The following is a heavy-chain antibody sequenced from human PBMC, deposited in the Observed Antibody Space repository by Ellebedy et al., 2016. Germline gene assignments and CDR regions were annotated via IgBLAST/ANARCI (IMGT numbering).Heavy chain of an antibody. CDR2: VKQDGSEK. CDR1: GFIVSSNY. V-gene: IGHV3-7*03. CDR3: ATDPNAMDV. J-gene: IGHJ6*02. Sequence: GESLKISCAASGFIVSSNYMSWVRQAPGKGLEWVANVKQDGSEKYYVDSVKGRFTISRDNAKNSLYLQMNSLRAEDTAVYYCATDPNAMDVWGQGTTVTVSS.